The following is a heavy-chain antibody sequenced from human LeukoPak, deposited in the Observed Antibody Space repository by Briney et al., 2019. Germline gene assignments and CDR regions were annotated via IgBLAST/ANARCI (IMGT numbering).Heavy chain of an antibody. CDR3: ARVRDSGYDPFDY. J-gene: IGHJ4*02. CDR2: INPGGGSA. V-gene: IGHV1-46*01. CDR1: GYTFSSCF. D-gene: IGHD5-12*01. Sequence: ASVKVSCKASGYTFSSCFLHWVRQAPGQGLEWLGTINPGGGSASNAQKFQGRVTMTRDTSTSTVYMELSSLRSEDTAVYYCARVRDSGYDPFDYWGQGTLVTVSS.